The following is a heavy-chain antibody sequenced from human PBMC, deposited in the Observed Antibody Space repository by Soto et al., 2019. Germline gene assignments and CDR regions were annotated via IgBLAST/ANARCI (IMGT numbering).Heavy chain of an antibody. J-gene: IGHJ6*02. D-gene: IGHD6-13*01. V-gene: IGHV4-39*01. CDR2: IYYSGST. CDR1: GGSISSSSYY. Sequence: SETLSLTCTVSGGSISSSSYYWGWIRQPPGKGLEWIGSIYYSGSTYYNTSLKSQVTISVDTSKNQFSLKLSSVTASDTSVYSCARGDSSSKDYGMDVWGQGTTVTVSS. CDR3: ARGDSSSKDYGMDV.